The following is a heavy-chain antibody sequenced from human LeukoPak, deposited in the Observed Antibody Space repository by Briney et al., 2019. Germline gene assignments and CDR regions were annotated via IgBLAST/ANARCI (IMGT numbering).Heavy chain of an antibody. CDR2: ISSSSTYI. Sequence: GGSLRLSCAASGFTFSSYSMNWVRQAPGKGLEWVSSISSSSTYIYYADSVKGRFTISRDYAKNLLYLQMNSLRIEDTAVYYCARDHGIPGSGSYRFDYWGHGTLVTVSS. V-gene: IGHV3-21*06. CDR1: GFTFSSYS. J-gene: IGHJ4*01. CDR3: ARDHGIPGSGSYRFDY. D-gene: IGHD3-10*01.